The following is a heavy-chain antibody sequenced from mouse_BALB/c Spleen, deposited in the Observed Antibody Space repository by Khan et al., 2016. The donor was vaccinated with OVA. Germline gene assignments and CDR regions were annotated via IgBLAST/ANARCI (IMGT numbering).Heavy chain of an antibody. Sequence: VELVESGGGSVQPGGSRKLSCAASGFTFSNFGMHWVRQAPKKGLEWVAYISSGSSTIYYVDTVKGRFTISRDNPKNTLFLQMTSLRSEDTAMYYCARSGGNFHWYFDVWGAGTSVTVSS. CDR1: GFTFSNFG. CDR3: ARSGGNFHWYFDV. J-gene: IGHJ1*01. V-gene: IGHV5-17*02. D-gene: IGHD2-1*01. CDR2: ISSGSSTI.